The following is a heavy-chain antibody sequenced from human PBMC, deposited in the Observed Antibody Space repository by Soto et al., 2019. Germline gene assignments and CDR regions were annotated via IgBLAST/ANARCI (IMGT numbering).Heavy chain of an antibody. J-gene: IGHJ4*02. CDR3: ARILRHSITIFGVVHN. D-gene: IGHD3-3*01. CDR2: IFSNDEK. V-gene: IGHV2-26*01. CDR1: GFSLSNARMG. Sequence: QVTLKESGPVLVKPTETLTLTCTVSGFSLSNARMGVSWIRQPPGKALEWLAHIFSNDEKSYSTSLKSRLTTSKDTSKRQVVLTMTNMDPVDTATYYCARILRHSITIFGVVHNWGQGTLVTVSS.